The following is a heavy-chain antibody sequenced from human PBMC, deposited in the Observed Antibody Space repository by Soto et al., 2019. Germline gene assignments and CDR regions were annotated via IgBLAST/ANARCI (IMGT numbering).Heavy chain of an antibody. CDR1: GDSVSSNSAA. D-gene: IGHD6-19*01. CDR3: ARDGAVAAVRGGLDY. J-gene: IGHJ4*02. Sequence: SQTLSLTCAISGDSVSSNSAAWNWISQSPSRVLEWLGRTYYRSKWYNDYAVSVKSRITINPDTSKNQFSLQLNSVTPEDTAVYYCARDGAVAAVRGGLDYWGQGTLVTVSS. CDR2: TYYRSKWYN. V-gene: IGHV6-1*01.